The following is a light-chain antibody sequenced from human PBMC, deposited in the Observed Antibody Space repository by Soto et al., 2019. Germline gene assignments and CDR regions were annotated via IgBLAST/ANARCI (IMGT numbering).Light chain of an antibody. J-gene: IGKJ4*01. CDR3: QQYGTSPLT. V-gene: IGKV3-20*01. CDR2: GAS. CDR1: QSVSSNY. Sequence: EIVLTQSPGTLSLSPGEIATLYFSASQSVSSNYLAWYQQEPGQAPRLLIYGASSRATGIPDRFSGSGSGTDFTLTISRLEPEDSAVYYCQQYGTSPLTFGGGTKVDIK.